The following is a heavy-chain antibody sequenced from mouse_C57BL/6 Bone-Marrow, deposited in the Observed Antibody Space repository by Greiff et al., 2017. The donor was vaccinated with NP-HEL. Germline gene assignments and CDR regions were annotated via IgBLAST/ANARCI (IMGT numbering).Heavy chain of an antibody. CDR3: ARWDYYGSPGYFDY. Sequence: EVKVVESEGGLVQPGSSMKLSCTASGFTFSDYYMAWVRQVPEKGLEWVANINYDGSSTYYLDSLKSRFIISRDNAKNILYLQMSSLKSEDTATYYCARWDYYGSPGYFDYWGQGTTLTVSS. V-gene: IGHV5-16*01. CDR2: INYDGSST. CDR1: GFTFSDYY. D-gene: IGHD1-1*01. J-gene: IGHJ2*01.